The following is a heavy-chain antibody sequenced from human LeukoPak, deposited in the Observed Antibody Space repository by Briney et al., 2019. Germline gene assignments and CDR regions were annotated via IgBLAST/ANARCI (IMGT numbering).Heavy chain of an antibody. Sequence: GESLKISCKGSGYSFTSYWIDWVRQVPGKGLEWMGLFQPGDSHSIYSPSFQGQVTFSDDKSISTAYLQWGSLRASDTAMYYRARRLLTGGFDIWGQGTMVTVSS. CDR1: GYSFTSYW. CDR3: ARRLLTGGFDI. D-gene: IGHD1-26*01. CDR2: FQPGDSHS. V-gene: IGHV5-51*01. J-gene: IGHJ3*02.